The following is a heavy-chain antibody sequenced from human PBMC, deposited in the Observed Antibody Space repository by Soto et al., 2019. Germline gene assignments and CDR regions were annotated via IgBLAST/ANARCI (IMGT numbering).Heavy chain of an antibody. CDR1: GGSISSSSYY. V-gene: IGHV4-39*01. J-gene: IGHJ4*02. CDR2: IYYSGST. Sequence: SETLSLTCTVSGGSISSSSYYWGWIRQPPGKGLEWIGSIYYSGSTYYNPSLKSRVTISVDTSKNQFSLKLSSVTAADTAVYYWVTGGDGFRFDYWGQGTRVTVSS. CDR3: VTGGDGFRFDY. D-gene: IGHD3-16*01.